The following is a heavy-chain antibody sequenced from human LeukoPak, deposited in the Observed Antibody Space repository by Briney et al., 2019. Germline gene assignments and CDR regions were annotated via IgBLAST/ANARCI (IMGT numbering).Heavy chain of an antibody. CDR2: ISGSGGST. D-gene: IGHD3-22*01. Sequence: GGSLRLSCAASGFTFSSYAMSWVRQAPGKGLEWVSAISGSGGSTYYADSVKGRFTISRDNSKNTLYLQMNSLGAEDTAVYYCAKVDLGDYYDSSGYYGFDYWGQGTLVTVSS. J-gene: IGHJ4*02. V-gene: IGHV3-23*01. CDR1: GFTFSSYA. CDR3: AKVDLGDYYDSSGYYGFDY.